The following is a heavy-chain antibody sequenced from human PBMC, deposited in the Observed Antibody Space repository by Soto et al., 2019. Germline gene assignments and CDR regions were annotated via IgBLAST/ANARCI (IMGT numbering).Heavy chain of an antibody. CDR2: IWYDGSNK. Sequence: QVQLVEYGGGVVQPGRSLRLSCAASGVSFRTDGIHWVRQAPGKGLEWVAVIWYDGSNKYYADSVKGRFTISIDNSENTRYLQMDSLRADDTAVYYSARDRENFYESSGYYFSDSFDLWGQGTLVTVSS. D-gene: IGHD3-22*01. V-gene: IGHV3-33*01. J-gene: IGHJ3*01. CDR1: GVSFRTDG. CDR3: ARDRENFYESSGYYFSDSFDL.